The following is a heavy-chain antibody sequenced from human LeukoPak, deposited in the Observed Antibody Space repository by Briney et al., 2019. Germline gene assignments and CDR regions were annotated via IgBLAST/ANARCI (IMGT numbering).Heavy chain of an antibody. CDR2: ISSTSSLI. D-gene: IGHD6-19*01. Sequence: VGSLRLSCAASGFTFSSFNMNWVRHAPGKGLEWVSSISSTSSLIWYADSLKGRFTISKDNAKNSLYLQMDSLRAEDTAVYYCARYNSGWNDYWGQGTLVTVSS. V-gene: IGHV3-21*01. J-gene: IGHJ4*02. CDR3: ARYNSGWNDY. CDR1: GFTFSSFN.